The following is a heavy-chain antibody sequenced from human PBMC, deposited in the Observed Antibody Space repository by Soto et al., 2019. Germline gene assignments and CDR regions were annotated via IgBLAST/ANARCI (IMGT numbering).Heavy chain of an antibody. CDR3: ASNGLLRYFDWPPGFDY. CDR2: ISSSGSTI. Sequence: GGPLRLSCAASGFTFSSYEMNWVRQAPGKGLEWVSYISSSGSTIYYADSVKGRFTISRDNAKNSLYLQMNSLRAEDTAVYYCASNGLLRYFDWPPGFDYWGQGTLVTVSS. J-gene: IGHJ4*02. V-gene: IGHV3-48*03. D-gene: IGHD3-9*01. CDR1: GFTFSSYE.